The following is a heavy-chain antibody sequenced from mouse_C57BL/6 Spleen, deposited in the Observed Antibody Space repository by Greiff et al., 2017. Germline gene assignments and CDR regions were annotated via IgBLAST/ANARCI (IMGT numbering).Heavy chain of an antibody. CDR1: GFNIKDYY. V-gene: IGHV14-1*01. Sequence: VQLQQSGAELVRPGASVKLSCTASGFNIKDYYMHWVKQRPEQGLEWIGRIDPEDGDTEYAPKFQGKVTMTADTSSNTAYLQLSSLTSEDTAVYYCTGKRDYYAMDYWGQGTSVTVSS. J-gene: IGHJ4*01. CDR3: TGKRDYYAMDY. CDR2: IDPEDGDT.